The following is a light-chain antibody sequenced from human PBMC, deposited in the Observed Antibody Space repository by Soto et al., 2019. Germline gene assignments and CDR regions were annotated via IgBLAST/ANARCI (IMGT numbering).Light chain of an antibody. Sequence: EIVMTQSPATVSVSPGERATLSCRASQNIDRDLAWYQQKPGQGPRVLIYGASTRATGIPARFSGSGSGTEFTLTISSLHSDYFAVYYCQQYHNWRAFGQGTRLEI. V-gene: IGKV3-15*01. J-gene: IGKJ5*01. CDR2: GAS. CDR3: QQYHNWRA. CDR1: QNIDRD.